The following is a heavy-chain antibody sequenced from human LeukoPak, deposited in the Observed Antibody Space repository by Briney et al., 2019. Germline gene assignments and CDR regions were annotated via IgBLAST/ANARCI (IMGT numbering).Heavy chain of an antibody. D-gene: IGHD3-16*01. CDR2: IKEDGSEK. Sequence: GGSLRLSCAASGFSFSSYWMSWVRQAPGKGLEWVASIKEDGSEKYYVDSVKGRFTIFRDNAKNSLYLQMNSLRAEDTAVYYCARGATVMLSYWGQGTLVTVSS. CDR3: ARGATVMLSY. CDR1: GFSFSSYW. V-gene: IGHV3-7*04. J-gene: IGHJ4*02.